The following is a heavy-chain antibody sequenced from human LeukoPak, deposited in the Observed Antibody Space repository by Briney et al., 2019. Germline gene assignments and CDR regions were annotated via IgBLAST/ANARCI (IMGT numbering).Heavy chain of an antibody. Sequence: SETLSLTCAVSGGSFGGSSWSWIRQPPGKGLDWIGEINQSGSTNYNPSLKSRVTISVDTSKKQFSLRLSPVTAADTAVYYCAAGCSSTSCYWYYYTDVWGKGTTVTVSS. V-gene: IGHV4-34*01. CDR2: INQSGST. CDR3: AAGCSSTSCYWYYYTDV. CDR1: GGSFGGSS. D-gene: IGHD2-2*01. J-gene: IGHJ6*03.